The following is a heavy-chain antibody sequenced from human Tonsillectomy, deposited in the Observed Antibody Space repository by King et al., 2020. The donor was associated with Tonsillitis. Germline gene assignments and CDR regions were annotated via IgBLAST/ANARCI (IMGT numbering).Heavy chain of an antibody. D-gene: IGHD6-19*01. CDR1: GFSLSNAIMG. CDR2: IFSNDEK. J-gene: IGHJ4*02. V-gene: IGHV2-26*01. Sequence: TLKESGPVLVKPTETLTLTCTVSGFSLSNAIMGVSWIRQPPGRALEWLVHIFSNDEKTFSTSLRSRLTISKDTSKNQVVLTMTNMDPVDTATYYCARTTKSGTGWYDFDYWGQGTLVTVSS. CDR3: ARTTKSGTGWYDFDY.